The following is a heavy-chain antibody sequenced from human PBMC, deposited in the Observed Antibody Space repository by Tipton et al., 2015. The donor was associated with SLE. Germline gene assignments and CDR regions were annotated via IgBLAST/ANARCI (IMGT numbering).Heavy chain of an antibody. CDR1: GYTFSDYA. D-gene: IGHD6-6*01. Sequence: QLVQSGPEVKKPGASVKVPCKASGYTFSDYAIHWVRQDPGQRLEWMGWINGGNGNTRYSQKFQGRVSITRDTSATTAYMELSSLRSEDTAVYYCARLHYSGSPGAYFYYMDVWGRGTTVTVSS. CDR3: ARLHYSGSPGAYFYYMDV. CDR2: INGGNGNT. J-gene: IGHJ6*03. V-gene: IGHV1-3*01.